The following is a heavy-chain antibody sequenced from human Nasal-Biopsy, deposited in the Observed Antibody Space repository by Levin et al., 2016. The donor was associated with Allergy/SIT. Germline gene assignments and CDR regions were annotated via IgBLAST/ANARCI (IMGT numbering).Heavy chain of an antibody. D-gene: IGHD1-1*01. CDR3: ARGGTTGTTSPLRAFDI. V-gene: IGHV3-23*01. Sequence: GESLKISCAASGFTFSSYAMSWVRQAPGQGLEWVSGISGSDGSLYYADSVKGRFTISRDNSKNTMSLQMSSLRVDDTAIYYCARGGTTGTTSPLRAFDIWGQGTTVIVFS. J-gene: IGHJ3*02. CDR1: GFTFSSYA. CDR2: ISGSDGSL.